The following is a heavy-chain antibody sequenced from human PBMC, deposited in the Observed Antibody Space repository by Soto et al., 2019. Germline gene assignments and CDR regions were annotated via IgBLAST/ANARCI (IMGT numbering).Heavy chain of an antibody. CDR3: AREIRHYYDSSGSLAWFDP. CDR1: GGSISSYY. D-gene: IGHD3-22*01. V-gene: IGHV4-59*01. CDR2: IYYSGRT. J-gene: IGHJ5*02. Sequence: SETLSLTCTVSGGSISSYYWSWIRQPPGKGLEWIGYIYYSGRTNYNPSLKSRVTISVDTSKNQFSLKLSSVTAADTAVYYCAREIRHYYDSSGSLAWFDPWGQGTLVTVSS.